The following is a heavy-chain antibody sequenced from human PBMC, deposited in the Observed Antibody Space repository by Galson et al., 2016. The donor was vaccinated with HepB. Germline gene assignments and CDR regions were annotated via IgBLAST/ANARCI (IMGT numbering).Heavy chain of an antibody. J-gene: IGHJ4*02. D-gene: IGHD3-10*01. CDR1: GGSISSGGYY. V-gene: IGHV4-31*03. CDR3: ARGVDYYGSKRLIDY. CDR2: IHYSGST. Sequence: TLSLTCTVSGGSISSGGYYWTWVRQHPGKGLEWIGYIHYSGSTSYNPSLKSRLRISADASKNLFSLKLSSVTAADTAMYYCARGVDYYGSKRLIDYWGRGTLVIVSS.